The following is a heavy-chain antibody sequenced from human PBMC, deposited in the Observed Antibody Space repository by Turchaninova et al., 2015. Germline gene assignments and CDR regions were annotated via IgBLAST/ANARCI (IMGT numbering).Heavy chain of an antibody. Sequence: QVQLQESGPGLVKPSETLSLTCSVSGGSISSYYWSWIRQPPGKGREWIGYIYYSGSPNYNPSPKSRPTISVDTSKNLFSLKLNSVTAADTAVYYCARHPSRGTYTGDAFDIWGQGTMVTVSS. CDR1: GGSISSYY. CDR2: IYYSGSP. D-gene: IGHD3-16*01. CDR3: ARHPSRGTYTGDAFDI. J-gene: IGHJ3*02. V-gene: IGHV4-59*08.